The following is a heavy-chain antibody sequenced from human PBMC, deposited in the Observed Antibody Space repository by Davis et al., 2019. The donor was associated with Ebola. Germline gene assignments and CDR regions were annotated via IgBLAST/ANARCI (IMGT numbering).Heavy chain of an antibody. Sequence: GGSLRLSCAASGFTFSDYYMSWIRQAPGKGLEWVSYISSSSSYTNYADSVKGRFTISRDNAKNSLYLQMNSLRAEDTAVYYCARESGDYAYYYGMDVWGKGTTVTVSS. V-gene: IGHV3-11*06. CDR3: ARESGDYAYYYGMDV. J-gene: IGHJ6*04. D-gene: IGHD4-17*01. CDR2: ISSSSSYT. CDR1: GFTFSDYY.